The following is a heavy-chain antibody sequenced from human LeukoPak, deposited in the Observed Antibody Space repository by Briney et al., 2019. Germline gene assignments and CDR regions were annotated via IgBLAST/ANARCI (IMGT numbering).Heavy chain of an antibody. CDR3: ARAGTTRMNYYYYYGMDV. D-gene: IGHD1-7*01. Sequence: GKSLKISCHGSGYTFSKYWIGWVRQMPGRGLEWMGIIYPPDSDTKYSPSFRGQVTMSVDESTDTAYLQWNSLKASDTAMYYCARAGTTRMNYYYYYGMDVWGQGTTVTVSS. J-gene: IGHJ6*02. V-gene: IGHV5-51*01. CDR2: IYPPDSDT. CDR1: GYTFSKYW.